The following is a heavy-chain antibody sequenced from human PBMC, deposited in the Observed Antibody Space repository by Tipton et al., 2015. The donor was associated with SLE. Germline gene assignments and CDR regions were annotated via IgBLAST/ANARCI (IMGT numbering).Heavy chain of an antibody. V-gene: IGHV4-59*01. J-gene: IGHJ3*02. CDR1: GGSFSGYY. D-gene: IGHD3-16*01. CDR2: IYYSGST. Sequence: TLSLTCAVYGGSFSGYYWRWIRQPPGKGLEWIGYIYYSGSTNYNPSLKSRVTISVDTSKNQFSLKLSSVTAADTAVYYCARDGGVYDAFDIWGQGTMVTVSS. CDR3: ARDGGVYDAFDI.